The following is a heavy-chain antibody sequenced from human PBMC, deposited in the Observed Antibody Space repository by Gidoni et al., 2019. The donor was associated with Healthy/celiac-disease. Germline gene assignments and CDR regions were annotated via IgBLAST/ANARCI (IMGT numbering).Heavy chain of an antibody. CDR1: GGSGRSYY. CDR2: ICYSGGT. CDR3: ARALSYGDTVAPYSSYGMDV. Sequence: QVQLQEAGPGVEKPSETLCLAGSVSGGSGRSYYGSWLRQPPGKGLEWLVDICYSGGTNYNPSLTSRVTISVDTSNNHFSLTLSSVTAADTAVYSCARALSYGDTVAPYSSYGMDVWGQGTPVTVSS. V-gene: IGHV4-59*02. J-gene: IGHJ6*02. D-gene: IGHD4-17*01.